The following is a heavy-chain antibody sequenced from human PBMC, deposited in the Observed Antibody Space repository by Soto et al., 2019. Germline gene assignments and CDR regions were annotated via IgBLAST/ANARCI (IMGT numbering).Heavy chain of an antibody. CDR2: VTPIFDIT. V-gene: IGHV1-69*02. J-gene: IGHJ4*02. CDR1: GDTFSIYT. Sequence: QVQLVQSGSEVKKPGSSVKVSCKASGDTFSIYTISWVRQAPGQGLEWMGRVTPIFDITSYTQRFQGRVTITADKSTTTVYMELSSLRSEDTAVYYCARDRDNSNWPNFDFWGQGTLVTVSS. CDR3: ARDRDNSNWPNFDF. D-gene: IGHD6-13*01.